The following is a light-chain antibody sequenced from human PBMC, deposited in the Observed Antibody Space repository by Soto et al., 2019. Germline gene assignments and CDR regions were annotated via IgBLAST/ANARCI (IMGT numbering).Light chain of an antibody. V-gene: IGKV3-20*01. CDR1: QSVSSNY. J-gene: IGKJ1*01. CDR2: GAS. Sequence: EIVLTQSPGTLSLSPGERATLSCRASQSVSSNYLAWYQQKPGQAPRLLIYGASTRATVIPDRFSGSGSGTDFTLTISRLEPEDFAVYYCQQYANSPPTFGQGTKVEIK. CDR3: QQYANSPPT.